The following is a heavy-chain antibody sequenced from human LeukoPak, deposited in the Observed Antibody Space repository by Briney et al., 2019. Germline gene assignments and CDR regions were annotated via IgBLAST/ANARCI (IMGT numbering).Heavy chain of an antibody. J-gene: IGHJ3*02. V-gene: IGHV4-34*01. CDR3: ASGLITYYYDSSGYYRIRYAFDI. Sequence: SETLSLTCAVYGGSFSGYYWSWIRQPPGKGLEWIGETNHSGSTNHNPSLKSRVTISVDTSKNQFSLKLSSVTAADTAVYYCASGLITYYYDSSGYYRIRYAFDIWGQGTMVTVSS. CDR2: TNHSGST. D-gene: IGHD3-22*01. CDR1: GGSFSGYY.